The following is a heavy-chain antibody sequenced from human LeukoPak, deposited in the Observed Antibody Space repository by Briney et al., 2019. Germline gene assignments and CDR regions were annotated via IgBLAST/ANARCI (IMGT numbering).Heavy chain of an antibody. CDR2: IIPIFGTA. CDR1: GGTFSSYA. Sequence: GSSVKVSCKASGGTFSSYAISWVRQAPGQGLEWMGGIIPIFGTANYAQKFQGRVTITADESTSTAYMELSSLRSEDTAMYYCAREGAGHYDILTGYYYFDYWGQGTLVTVSS. CDR3: AREGAGHYDILTGYYYFDY. V-gene: IGHV1-69*01. D-gene: IGHD3-9*01. J-gene: IGHJ4*02.